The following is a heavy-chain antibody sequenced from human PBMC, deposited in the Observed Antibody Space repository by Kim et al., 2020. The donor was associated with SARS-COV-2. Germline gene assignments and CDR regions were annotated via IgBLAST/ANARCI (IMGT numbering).Heavy chain of an antibody. CDR2: IDWDDVK. D-gene: IGHD5-12*01. V-gene: IGHV2-70*11. CDR1: GFSLSTSKMC. Sequence: SGPTLVNPTQTLTLTCTFSGFSLSTSKMCVSWIRQPPGKALEWLARIDWDDVKYYSTSLKTRLTISKDTSKNQVVLTMTNMDPVDTATYYCARTRHDGYRAYDMVVWGQGTTVTDSS. J-gene: IGHJ6*02. CDR3: ARTRHDGYRAYDMVV.